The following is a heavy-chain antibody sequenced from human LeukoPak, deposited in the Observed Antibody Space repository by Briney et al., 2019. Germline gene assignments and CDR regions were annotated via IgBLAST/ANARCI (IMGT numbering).Heavy chain of an antibody. CDR1: DGSISKYY. CDR2: IYYSGST. Sequence: PAETLSLTCTVSDGSISKYYWSWIRQPPGKGLEWIGNIYYSGSTKHNPSLKSRVTISVDTSKNQFSLKLISVTAADTAVYYCARDGNYFGSGSYRDGNNWFDPWGQGTLVIVSS. J-gene: IGHJ5*02. V-gene: IGHV4-59*01. CDR3: ARDGNYFGSGSYRDGNNWFDP. D-gene: IGHD3-10*01.